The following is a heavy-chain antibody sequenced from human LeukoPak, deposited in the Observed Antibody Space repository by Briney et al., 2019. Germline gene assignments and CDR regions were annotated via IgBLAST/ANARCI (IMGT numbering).Heavy chain of an antibody. CDR1: GYTFTSYD. D-gene: IGHD6-19*01. CDR2: MNPNSGST. J-gene: IGHJ4*02. CDR3: ASQDSSGLNPFDY. V-gene: IGHV1-8*01. Sequence: ASVKVSCKASGYTFTSYDINWVRQATGQGLEWMGWMNPNSGSTGYAQKFQGRVTITRNTSISTAYMELSSLRSEDTAVYYCASQDSSGLNPFDYWGQGTLVTVSS.